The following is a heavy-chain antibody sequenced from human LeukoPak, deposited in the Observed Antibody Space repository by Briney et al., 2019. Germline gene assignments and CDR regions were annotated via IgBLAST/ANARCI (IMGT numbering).Heavy chain of an antibody. CDR2: ISSSSSYI. D-gene: IGHD2-15*01. J-gene: IGHJ4*02. V-gene: IGHV3-21*01. Sequence: GGSLRLSCAASGFTFSSYSMNWVRQAPGKGLEWVSSISSSSSYIYYADSVKGRFTISRDNAKNSLYLQMNSLRAEDTAVYYCARVYCSGGSCYGREHHYFDYWGQGTLVTVSS. CDR1: GFTFSSYS. CDR3: ARVYCSGGSCYGREHHYFDY.